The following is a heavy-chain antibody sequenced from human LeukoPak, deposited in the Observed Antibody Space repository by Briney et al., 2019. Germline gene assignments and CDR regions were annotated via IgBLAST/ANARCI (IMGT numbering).Heavy chain of an antibody. D-gene: IGHD6-6*01. CDR2: ISDSGGRT. CDR3: AKDGQYSSSSPYYFDY. J-gene: IGHJ4*02. Sequence: GGSLRLSCSASGFTFGDYAMSWVRQAPGKGLEWVSGISDSGGRTYYADSVKGRFTISRDNSKNTLYLQMNSLRAEDTAVYYCAKDGQYSSSSPYYFDYWGQGTLVTVSS. V-gene: IGHV3-23*01. CDR1: GFTFGDYA.